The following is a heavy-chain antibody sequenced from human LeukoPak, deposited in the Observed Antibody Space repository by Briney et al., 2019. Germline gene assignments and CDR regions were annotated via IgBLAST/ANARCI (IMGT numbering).Heavy chain of an antibody. CDR1: GFTFSTYA. Sequence: GGSLRLSCAASGFTFSTYAMSWVRQAPGKGLDWVSAISAGGGSTYYADSVKGRFTISRDNSKNTLYLQINSLRDEDTAVYYCARICSSTDCLIPDWGQGTLVTVSS. CDR3: ARICSSTDCLIPD. V-gene: IGHV3-23*01. CDR2: ISAGGGST. J-gene: IGHJ4*02. D-gene: IGHD2-2*01.